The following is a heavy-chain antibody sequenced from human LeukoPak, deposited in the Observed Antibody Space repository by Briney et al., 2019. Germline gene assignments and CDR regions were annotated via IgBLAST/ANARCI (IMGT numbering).Heavy chain of an antibody. CDR2: IYNTGST. D-gene: IGHD3-22*01. CDR3: ARDIGNYYDYIYHYYYDY. CDR1: GGSISSGSYY. V-gene: IGHV4-61*02. Sequence: PSETLSLTCTVSGGSISSGSYYWNWIRQPAGKGLEWVGRIYNTGSTWYNPSLKSRASMSIDTSKNQFSLKLHSVTAADAAVYYCARDIGNYYDYIYHYYYDYWGQGSLVTVSS. J-gene: IGHJ4*02.